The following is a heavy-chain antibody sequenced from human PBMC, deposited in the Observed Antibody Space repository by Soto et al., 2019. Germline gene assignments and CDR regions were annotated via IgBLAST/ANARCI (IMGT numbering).Heavy chain of an antibody. V-gene: IGHV3-30-3*01. D-gene: IGHD6-19*01. J-gene: IGHJ4*02. Sequence: QVQLVESGGGVVQPGRSLRLSCAASGFTFSSYAMHWVRQAPGKGLEWVAVISYDGSNKYYADSVKGRFTISRDNSKNTLYLQMNSLIAEDTAVYYCARDRIAVAGTLLVYWGQGTLVTVSS. CDR2: ISYDGSNK. CDR3: ARDRIAVAGTLLVY. CDR1: GFTFSSYA.